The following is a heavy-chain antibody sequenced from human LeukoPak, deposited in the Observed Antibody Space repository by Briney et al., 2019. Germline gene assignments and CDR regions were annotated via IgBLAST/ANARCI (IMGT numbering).Heavy chain of an antibody. Sequence: GGSLRLSCAASGFTFSSYGLHWVRQAPGKGLQWVAFIRYDGTNRYYADSVKGRFTISRDNSENTLHLQMNSLRTEDTAMYYCAAGTNNYFDYWGQGTLVTVSS. CDR3: AAGTNNYFDY. V-gene: IGHV3-30*02. CDR1: GFTFSSYG. CDR2: IRYDGTNR. J-gene: IGHJ4*02. D-gene: IGHD2-2*01.